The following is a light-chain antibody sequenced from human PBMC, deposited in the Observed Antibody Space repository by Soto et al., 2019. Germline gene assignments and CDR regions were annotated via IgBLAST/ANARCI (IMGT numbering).Light chain of an antibody. J-gene: IGKJ4*01. CDR2: AAT. V-gene: IGKV1-16*01. Sequence: DIQMTQSPSSLSASVGDRVTITCRASHPININLVWFQQKPGKAPKSLIYAATNLQSGLPSRFSGSGGGTHFSLTISSLQPEDVATYYCQHYQRYPPSFGGGTKLDIK. CDR3: QHYQRYPPS. CDR1: HPININ.